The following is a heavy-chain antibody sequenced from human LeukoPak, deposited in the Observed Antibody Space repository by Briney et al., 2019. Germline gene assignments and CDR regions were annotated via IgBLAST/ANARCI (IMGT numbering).Heavy chain of an antibody. V-gene: IGHV3-23*01. Sequence: PGGPLRLPCAASGFTFSSYPMRWARQPPGKGLEWVSSVSESGGSTVYADSVKGRFTTSRDNSKNMLYLQMNTLRAEDTALYYSAKGAGYYYDYWGQGTLVTVSS. D-gene: IGHD3-16*01. CDR1: GFTFSSYP. CDR3: AKGAGYYYDY. CDR2: VSESGGST. J-gene: IGHJ4*02.